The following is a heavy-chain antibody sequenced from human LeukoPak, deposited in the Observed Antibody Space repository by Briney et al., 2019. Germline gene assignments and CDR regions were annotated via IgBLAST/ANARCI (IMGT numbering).Heavy chain of an antibody. CDR3: ARDATYYYDSSGENAFDI. D-gene: IGHD3-22*01. CDR2: ISSSSSYI. CDR1: GFTFSSYS. V-gene: IGHV3-21*01. J-gene: IGHJ3*02. Sequence: GGSLRLSCAASGFTFSSYSMNWVRQAPGKGLEWVSSISSSSSYIHYADSVKGRFTISRDNAKNSLYLQMNSLRAEDTAVYYCARDATYYYDSSGENAFDIWGQGTMVTVSS.